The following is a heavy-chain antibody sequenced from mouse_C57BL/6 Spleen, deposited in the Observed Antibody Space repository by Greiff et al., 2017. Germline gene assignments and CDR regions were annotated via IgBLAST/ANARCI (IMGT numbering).Heavy chain of an antibody. CDR1: GFTFSDYY. J-gene: IGHJ2*01. Sequence: EVNLVESEGGLVQPGSSMKLSCTASGFTFSDYYMAWVRQVPEKGLEWVANINYDGSSTYYLDSLKSRFIISRDNAKNILYLQMSSLKSEDTATYYCARDPYYDYDGGVFDYWGQGTTLTVAS. CDR2: INYDGSST. CDR3: ARDPYYDYDGGVFDY. V-gene: IGHV5-16*01. D-gene: IGHD2-4*01.